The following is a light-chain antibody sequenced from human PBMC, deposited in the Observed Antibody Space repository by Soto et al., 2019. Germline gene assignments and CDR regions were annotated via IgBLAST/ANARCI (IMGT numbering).Light chain of an antibody. V-gene: IGKV1-39*01. CDR1: QTINSY. CDR2: AAS. Sequence: DIPMTQSPPSLSAAVGDTVTVTCRASQTINSYLTWYQQKPGEAPKLLIYAASTLHTGVPSRFSGNGSGTDFTLTISSLQPEYCATSYYQQSATTPWTFGLGTEVDIK. CDR3: QQSATTPWT. J-gene: IGKJ1*01.